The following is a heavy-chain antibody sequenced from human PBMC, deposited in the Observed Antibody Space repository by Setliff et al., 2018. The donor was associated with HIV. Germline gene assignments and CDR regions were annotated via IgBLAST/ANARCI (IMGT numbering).Heavy chain of an antibody. CDR2: ISGGSNFI. D-gene: IGHD3-16*02. CDR3: ARDSGPFYDYIWGTYRPEYFQH. Sequence: GALKISCAASGFTFSSYSMNWVRQAPGKGLEWVSCISGGSNFIYYADSVKGRFTISRHNAKNSVYLQMNSLRAEDTAVYYCARDSGPFYDYIWGTYRPEYFQHWGQGTLVTVSS. CDR1: GFTFSSYS. J-gene: IGHJ1*01. V-gene: IGHV3-21*01.